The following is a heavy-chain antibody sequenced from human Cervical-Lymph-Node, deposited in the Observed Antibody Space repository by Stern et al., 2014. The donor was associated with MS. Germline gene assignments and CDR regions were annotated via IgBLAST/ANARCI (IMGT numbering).Heavy chain of an antibody. D-gene: IGHD4-17*01. J-gene: IGHJ4*02. Sequence: EVQLVQSGAEVKKPGESLKIYCKGSGYRFTANWIAWVRQMPGKGLAWMEVIYPGNSDTRYSPSFQGQVTIAADKSISTAYLQWSSLKASDTAMYYCARDYGDYAFDYWGQGTLVTVSS. CDR2: IYPGNSDT. CDR1: GYRFTANW. V-gene: IGHV5-51*01. CDR3: ARDYGDYAFDY.